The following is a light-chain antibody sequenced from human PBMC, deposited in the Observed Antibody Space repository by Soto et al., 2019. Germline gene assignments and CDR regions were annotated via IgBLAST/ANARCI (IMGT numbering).Light chain of an antibody. CDR3: QQYYNYPRK. CDR2: AAS. CDR1: QRIISY. Sequence: AIRLTQSPSSFSASTGDTVTITCRASQRIISYLAWYQQKPGKAPKLLISAASSLQSGVPSRFSGSGSGTDFTLTIRRLQSEDFETYYCQQYYNYPRKFGQGTKADI. V-gene: IGKV1-8*01. J-gene: IGKJ1*01.